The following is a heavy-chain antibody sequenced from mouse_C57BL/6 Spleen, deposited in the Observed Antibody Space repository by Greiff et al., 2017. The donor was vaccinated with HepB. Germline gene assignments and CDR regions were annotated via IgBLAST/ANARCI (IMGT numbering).Heavy chain of an antibody. D-gene: IGHD2-4*01. J-gene: IGHJ4*01. CDR2: IYPRSGNT. Sequence: QVQLQQSGAELARPGASVKLSCKASGYTFTSYGISWVKQRTGQGLEWIGEIYPRSGNTYYNEKFKGKATLTADKSSSTAYMELRSLTSEDSAVYFCARRDYDYDDYYAMDYWGQGTSVTVSS. CDR3: ARRDYDYDDYYAMDY. CDR1: GYTFTSYG. V-gene: IGHV1-81*01.